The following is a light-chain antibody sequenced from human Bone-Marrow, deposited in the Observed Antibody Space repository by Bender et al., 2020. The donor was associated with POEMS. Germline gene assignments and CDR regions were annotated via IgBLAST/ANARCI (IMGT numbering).Light chain of an antibody. CDR1: SSNIGAHA. J-gene: IGLJ3*02. CDR2: RNN. Sequence: QSVLTQPPSASGTPGQRVTISCSGGSSNIGAHAVNWYQQVPGTAPKLVIYRNNQRPSGVPNRFSGSRSGTSASLAISGLQSEDEADYYCAVWDDSLNGWVFGGGTKLTVL. CDR3: AVWDDSLNGWV. V-gene: IGLV1-44*01.